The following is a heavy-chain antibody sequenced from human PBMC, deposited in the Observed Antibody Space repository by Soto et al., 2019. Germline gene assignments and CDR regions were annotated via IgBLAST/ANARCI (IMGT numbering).Heavy chain of an antibody. Sequence: QVQLVQSGAEVKKPGSSVKVSCKASGGTFSSYAISWVRQAPGQGLEWMGGIIPIFGTANYAQKFQGRVTITADKSTSTAYMELSSLRSEDTAVYYCATRGRVDSIYYYYYGMDVWGQGTTVTVSS. CDR3: ATRGRVDSIYYYYYGMDV. J-gene: IGHJ6*02. V-gene: IGHV1-69*06. D-gene: IGHD5-12*01. CDR2: IIPIFGTA. CDR1: GGTFSSYA.